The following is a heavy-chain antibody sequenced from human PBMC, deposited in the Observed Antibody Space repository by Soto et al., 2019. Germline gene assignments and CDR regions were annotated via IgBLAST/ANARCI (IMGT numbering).Heavy chain of an antibody. CDR1: GFTFSRYG. D-gene: IGHD6-19*01. J-gene: IGHJ6*02. Sequence: QVQLVESGGGVVQPGKSLRLSCAASGFTFSRYGMHWVRQAPGKGLEWMAVISYDGSNDKYADSVKGRFTISRDNSQNPLYLQMNRLRAEDTAVYFCAGGNNQWLVLAYGMDVLGQGTTVPVS. V-gene: IGHV3-30*03. CDR3: AGGNNQWLVLAYGMDV. CDR2: ISYDGSND.